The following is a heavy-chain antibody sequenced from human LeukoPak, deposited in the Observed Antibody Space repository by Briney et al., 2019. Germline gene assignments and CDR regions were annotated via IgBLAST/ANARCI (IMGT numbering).Heavy chain of an antibody. Sequence: PGGSLRLSCAASGFTLSSYAMTWVRQGPGKGLEWVSDISGGGGNTYYADPVKGRFTISRDNSKNALYLQMHSLRAEDTAVYYCAIYGGSDTNAFDMWGQGTMVTVYS. CDR2: ISGGGGNT. CDR3: AIYGGSDTNAFDM. J-gene: IGHJ3*02. V-gene: IGHV3-23*01. CDR1: GFTLSSYA. D-gene: IGHD5-12*01.